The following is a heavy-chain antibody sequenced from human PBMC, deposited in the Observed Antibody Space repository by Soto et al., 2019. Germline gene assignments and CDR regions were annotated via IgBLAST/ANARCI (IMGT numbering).Heavy chain of an antibody. J-gene: IGHJ6*02. CDR2: INHSGST. CDR1: GGSFSGYY. V-gene: IGHV4-34*01. Sequence: SETLSLTCAVYGGSFSGYYWSWIRQPPGKGLEWIGEINHSGSTNYNPSLKSRVTISVDTSKNQFSLKLSSVTAADTAVYYCARGMVRGVINYYYYYYGMDVWGQGTTVTAP. CDR3: ARGMVRGVINYYYYYYGMDV. D-gene: IGHD3-10*01.